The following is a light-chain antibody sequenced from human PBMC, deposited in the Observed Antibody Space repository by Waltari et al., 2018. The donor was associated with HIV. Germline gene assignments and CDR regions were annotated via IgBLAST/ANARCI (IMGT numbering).Light chain of an antibody. CDR3: GTWESSLGAAV. CDR1: STNIAKNY. Sequence: QSVLTQPPPLSAAPGQKVTCSSAGSSTNIAKNYVYLYQQLPGTAPRLLIYDTNKRPSEIPDRFSGSKSGASATLDITGLQTGDEADYYCGTWESSLGAAVFGGGTKLAVL. V-gene: IGLV1-51*01. J-gene: IGLJ2*01. CDR2: DTN.